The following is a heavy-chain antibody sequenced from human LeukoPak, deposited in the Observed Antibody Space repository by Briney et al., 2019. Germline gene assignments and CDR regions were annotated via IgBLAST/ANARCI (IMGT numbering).Heavy chain of an antibody. CDR3: ARALPVYDILTGVRRSYYFDY. CDR2: MNPNSGNT. V-gene: IGHV1-8*01. J-gene: IGHJ4*02. CDR1: GYTFTSYD. Sequence: ASVKVSCKASGYTFTSYDINWVRQATGQGLEWMGWMNPNSGNTGYAQKFQGRVTMTRNTSISTAYMELSSLRSEDTAVYYCARALPVYDILTGVRRSYYFDYWGQGTLVTVSS. D-gene: IGHD3-9*01.